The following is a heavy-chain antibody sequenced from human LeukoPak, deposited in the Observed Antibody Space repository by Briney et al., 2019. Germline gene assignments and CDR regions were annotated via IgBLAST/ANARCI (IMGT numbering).Heavy chain of an antibody. CDR1: GFTFSTYS. V-gene: IGHV3-21*01. D-gene: IGHD6-19*01. J-gene: IGHJ3*02. Sequence: GGSLRLSCAASGFTFSTYSMNWVRQAPGKGLEWVSSISSGSSYIDYADSVKGRFTISRDNAKNSLYLQMNSLRVEDTAVYYCTSSGWDPAFDIWGQGTMVTVSS. CDR2: ISSGSSYI. CDR3: TSSGWDPAFDI.